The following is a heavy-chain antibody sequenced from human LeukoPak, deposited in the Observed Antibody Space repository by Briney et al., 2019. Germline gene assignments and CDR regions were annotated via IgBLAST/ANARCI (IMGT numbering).Heavy chain of an antibody. CDR3: ARDGRGSYYDYYYYMDV. J-gene: IGHJ6*03. D-gene: IGHD1-26*01. CDR2: INWNGGST. V-gene: IGHV3-20*04. CDR1: GFTFDDYG. Sequence: GGSLRLSCAASGFTFDDYGMSWVRQAPGKGLEWVSGINWNGGSTGYADSVKGRFTISRDNAKNSLYLLMNSLRAEDTALYYCARDGRGSYYDYYYYMDVWGKGTTVTVSS.